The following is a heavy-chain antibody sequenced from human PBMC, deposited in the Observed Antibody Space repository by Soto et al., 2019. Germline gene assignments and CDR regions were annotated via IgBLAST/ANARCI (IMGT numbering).Heavy chain of an antibody. CDR3: ARVPGP. Sequence: SETLSPTCAGSGGSISSGGYSWRWIRQPPGKGLEWIGYIYHSGSTYYNPSLKSRVTISVDRSKNQFSLKLSSVTAADTAVYYCARVPGPWGQGTLVTGSS. D-gene: IGHD1-1*01. CDR2: IYHSGST. J-gene: IGHJ5*02. CDR1: GGSISSGGYS. V-gene: IGHV4-30-2*01.